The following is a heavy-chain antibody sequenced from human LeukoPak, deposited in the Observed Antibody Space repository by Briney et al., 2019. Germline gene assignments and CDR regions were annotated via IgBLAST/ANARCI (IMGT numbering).Heavy chain of an antibody. D-gene: IGHD4-17*01. CDR1: GYTFTGYY. CDR2: INPNSGGT. J-gene: IGHJ4*02. CDR3: ARGRGFPDYGDYHYFDY. V-gene: IGHV1-2*02. Sequence: GASVKVSCKASGYTFTGYYMHWVRQAPGQGLEWMGWINPNSGGTNYAQKFQGRVTMTRDTSISTAYMELSRLRSDDTAVYYCARGRGFPDYGDYHYFDYWGQGTLVTVSS.